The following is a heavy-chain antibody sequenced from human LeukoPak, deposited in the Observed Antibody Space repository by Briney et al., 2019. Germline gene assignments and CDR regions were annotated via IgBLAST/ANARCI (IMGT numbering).Heavy chain of an antibody. CDR2: INPNSGGT. D-gene: IGHD3-22*01. V-gene: IGHV1-2*06. J-gene: IGHJ6*02. CDR3: ARDRSLIIKDYYYYGMDV. CDR1: GGAFSSYD. Sequence: ASVKVSCKTSGGAFSSYDISWLRQAPGQGLEWMGRINPNSGGTNYAQKFQGRVTMTRDTSISTAYMELSRLRSDDTAVYYCARDRSLIIKDYYYYGMDVWGQGTTVTVSS.